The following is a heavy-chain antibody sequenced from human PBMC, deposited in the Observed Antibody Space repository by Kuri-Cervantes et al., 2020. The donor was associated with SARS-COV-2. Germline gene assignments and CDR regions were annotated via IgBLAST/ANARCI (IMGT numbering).Heavy chain of an antibody. CDR2: IYHSGST. CDR3: ARGGFLESNNPYYYGMAV. V-gene: IGHV4-4*02. CDR1: TGSISSTNW. Sequence: GSLRPSGAVATGSISSTNWWSWVRQPQGKGLQWIGEIYHSGSTNYNPSLKSRVTISLDKSKNPFSLTLTSVTAADTAVYYCARGGFLESNNPYYYGMAVWGQGTTVTVSS. J-gene: IGHJ6*01. D-gene: IGHD3-3*01.